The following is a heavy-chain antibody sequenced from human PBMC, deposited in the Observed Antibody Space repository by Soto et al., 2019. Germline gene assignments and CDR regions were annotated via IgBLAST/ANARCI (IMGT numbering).Heavy chain of an antibody. CDR2: IVNHGGRK. CDR3: ARDDEYDDNGLEY. D-gene: IGHD1-1*01. V-gene: IGHV3-33*01. CDR1: GFLFSRFG. Sequence: QVQLVESGGGVVQPGTSLRLSCAASGFLFSRFGMHWFRQAPGKGLEWVAVIVNHGGRKDYADSVRGRGTIARDNSRNTLFLEMSSLIVDDTAIYYCARDDEYDDNGLEYWGKGTLVTVS. J-gene: IGHJ4*02.